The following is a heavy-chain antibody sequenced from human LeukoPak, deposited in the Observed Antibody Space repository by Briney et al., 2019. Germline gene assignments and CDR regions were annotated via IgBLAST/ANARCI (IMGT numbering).Heavy chain of an antibody. CDR2: ISAYNGNT. J-gene: IGHJ5*02. CDR1: GYTFTSYG. D-gene: IGHD3-10*01. CDR3: ARDSITMVRGVHKSWFDP. V-gene: IGHV1-18*01. Sequence: ASVKVSCKASGYTFTSYGISWVRQDPGQGLEWMGWISAYNGNTNYAQKLQGRVTMTTDTSTSTAYMELRSLRSDDTAVYYCARDSITMVRGVHKSWFDPWGQGTLVTVSS.